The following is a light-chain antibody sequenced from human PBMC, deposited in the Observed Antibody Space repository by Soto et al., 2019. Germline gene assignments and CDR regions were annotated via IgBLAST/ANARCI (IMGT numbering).Light chain of an antibody. V-gene: IGKV3-20*01. Sequence: IMLTQCAASLSLSPGERATLSCMARQSFXSSHLAWYQHKPGQAPRLRXDAASSRATGSPDRLSGGGSGTDFTLTISRLEPEDFAVYYCQQYGYSTITFGQGTRLEIK. CDR1: QSFXSSH. CDR3: QQYGYSTIT. J-gene: IGKJ5*01. CDR2: AAS.